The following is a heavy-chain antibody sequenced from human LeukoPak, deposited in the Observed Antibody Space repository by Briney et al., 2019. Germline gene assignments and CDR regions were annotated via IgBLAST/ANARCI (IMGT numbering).Heavy chain of an antibody. V-gene: IGHV4-34*01. D-gene: IGHD2-15*01. J-gene: IGHJ4*02. CDR3: ARSGVVVAAVGY. CDR2: INHSGST. Sequence: SEALSLTCAVYGGSFSGYYWSWIRQPPGKGLEWIGEINHSGSTNYNPSLKSRVTISVDTSKNQFSLKLSSVTAADTAVYYCARSGVVVAAVGYWGQGTLVTVSS. CDR1: GGSFSGYY.